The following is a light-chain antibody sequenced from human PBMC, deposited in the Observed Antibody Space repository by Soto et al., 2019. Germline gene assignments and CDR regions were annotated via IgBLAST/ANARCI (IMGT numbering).Light chain of an antibody. CDR2: EVS. CDR3: TSYTRRSILL. CDR1: SSDVGAYNY. Sequence: QSALTQPASVSGSPGQSITISCTGTSSDVGAYNYVSWYQQHPGKAPKLMIYEVSNRPSGVSIRFSGSKSGNTASLTISGLQAEDEADYYCTSYTRRSILLFGTGTKLTVL. J-gene: IGLJ1*01. V-gene: IGLV2-14*01.